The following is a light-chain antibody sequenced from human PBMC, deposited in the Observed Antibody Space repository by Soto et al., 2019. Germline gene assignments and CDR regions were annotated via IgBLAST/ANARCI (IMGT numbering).Light chain of an antibody. CDR2: AAP. CDR3: QQSHGIPYT. V-gene: IGKV1-39*01. CDR1: QSISTY. J-gene: IGKJ2*01. Sequence: DIQMTQSPFSLSASVGDRVTITCRASQSISTYVNWYQQKAAKAPKLLIYAAPRLQSEVPSRFAGGGSDTEFTLTITSLQPEDFATYYCQQSHGIPYTFGQGTKLEIK.